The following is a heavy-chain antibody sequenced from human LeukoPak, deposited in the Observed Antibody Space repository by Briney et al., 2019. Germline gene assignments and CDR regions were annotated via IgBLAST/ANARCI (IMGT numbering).Heavy chain of an antibody. CDR2: IFYSGST. CDR1: GGSISTSNYY. CDR3: ARQAAADAFDI. Sequence: SETLSLTCTVSGGSISTSNYYWGWIRQPPGKGLEWIGNIFYSGSTYYSPSLRSRVTISLDTSRNQFSLKLSSVTAADTAVYYCARQAAADAFDIWGQGTMVTVSS. J-gene: IGHJ3*02. D-gene: IGHD6-13*01. V-gene: IGHV4-39*01.